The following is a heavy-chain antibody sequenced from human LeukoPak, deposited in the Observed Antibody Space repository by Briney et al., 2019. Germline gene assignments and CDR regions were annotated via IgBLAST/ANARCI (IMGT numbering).Heavy chain of an antibody. D-gene: IGHD1-26*01. V-gene: IGHV4-38-2*02. CDR2: IYYSGST. J-gene: IGHJ4*02. CDR1: GYSINNDQY. CDR3: ARGFPWGIVGAAFDS. Sequence: SETLSLTCIVSGYSINNDQYWGWVRQPPRKGLEWIGNIYYSGSTYYNASLQSRVTISIDTSKNQFSLRLSSVTAADTAVYYCARGFPWGIVGAAFDSWGQGTLVTVSS.